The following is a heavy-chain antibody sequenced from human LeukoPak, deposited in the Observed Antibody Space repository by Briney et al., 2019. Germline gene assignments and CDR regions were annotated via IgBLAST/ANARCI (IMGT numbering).Heavy chain of an antibody. CDR3: AMAVAGIRDDAFDT. CDR2: IYSGGST. J-gene: IGHJ3*02. V-gene: IGHV3-53*01. D-gene: IGHD6-19*01. Sequence: GGSLRLSCAASGFTVSSNYMSWVRQAPGKGLEWVSVIYSGGSTYYADSVKGRFTISRDNSKNTLYLQMNSLRAEDTAVYYCAMAVAGIRDDAFDTWGQGTMVTVSS. CDR1: GFTVSSNY.